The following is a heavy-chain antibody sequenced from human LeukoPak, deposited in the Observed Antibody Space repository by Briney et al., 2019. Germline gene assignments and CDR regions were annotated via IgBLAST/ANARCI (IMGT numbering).Heavy chain of an antibody. J-gene: IGHJ4*02. CDR2: IERDSSYT. Sequence: GGSLRLSCGASGFSFSLFAMTWVRQAPGRGLEWVSTIERDSSYTYYADSVKGRFAISTDNSKNTLYLQLNSLRAEDTAIYYCAKDEGPLINNWFRQYWGQGTLVTVSS. CDR3: AKDEGPLINNWFRQY. V-gene: IGHV3-23*01. CDR1: GFSFSLFA. D-gene: IGHD1-1*01.